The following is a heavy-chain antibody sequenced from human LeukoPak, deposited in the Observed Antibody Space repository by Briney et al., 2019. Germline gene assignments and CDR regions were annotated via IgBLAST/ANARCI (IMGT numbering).Heavy chain of an antibody. CDR3: ARVSSGWYYFDY. J-gene: IGHJ4*02. Sequence: ASVKVSCKASGYTFTGYYMHWVRQAPGQGLEWMGWINAGNGNTKYSQKFQGRVTITRDTSASTAYMELSSLRSEDTAVYYCARVSSGWYYFDYWGQGTLVTVSS. CDR1: GYTFTGYY. D-gene: IGHD6-19*01. CDR2: INAGNGNT. V-gene: IGHV1-3*01.